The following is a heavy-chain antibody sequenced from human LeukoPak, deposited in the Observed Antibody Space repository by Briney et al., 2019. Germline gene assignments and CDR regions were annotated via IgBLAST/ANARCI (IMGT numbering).Heavy chain of an antibody. CDR3: AREGNENGMDV. J-gene: IGHJ6*02. V-gene: IGHV3-13*01. Sequence: PGGSLRLSCAASGFTFSSYDMHWVRQATGKGLEWVSAIGTAGDTYYPGSVKGRFTISRENAKNSLYLQMNSLRAGDTAVYYCAREGNENGMDVWGQGTTVTVSS. CDR2: IGTAGDT. CDR1: GFTFSSYD.